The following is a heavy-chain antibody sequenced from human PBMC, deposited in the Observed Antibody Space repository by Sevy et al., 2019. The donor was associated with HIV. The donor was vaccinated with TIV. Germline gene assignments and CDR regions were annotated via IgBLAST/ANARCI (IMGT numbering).Heavy chain of an antibody. CDR1: GFTFSDYY. CDR2: ISSSGSTI. Sequence: GGSLRLSCAASGFTFSDYYMSWIRQAPGKGLEWVSYISSSGSTIYYADSVKGRFTISRDNAKNSLYLQMNSLRAEDTAVYYCARCWKHLGESYYYYGMDVWGQGTTVTVSS. V-gene: IGHV3-11*01. J-gene: IGHJ6*02. CDR3: ARCWKHLGESYYYYGMDV. D-gene: IGHD1-1*01.